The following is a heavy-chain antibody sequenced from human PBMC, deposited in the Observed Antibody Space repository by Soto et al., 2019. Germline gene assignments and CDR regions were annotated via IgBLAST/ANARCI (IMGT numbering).Heavy chain of an antibody. CDR2: VSRSCDNT. CDR3: AKDFGHYDILTGYPTFGS. CDR1: GFTFNSYA. D-gene: IGHD3-9*01. J-gene: IGHJ4*02. V-gene: IGHV3-23*01. Sequence: GGSLRLSCAASGFTFNSYAMNWVRQIPGEGLEWVSAVSRSCDNTYYAESVRGRFTISRDNSKNTLYLQMNSLRAEDTAVYYCAKDFGHYDILTGYPTFGSWGQGILVTVPQ.